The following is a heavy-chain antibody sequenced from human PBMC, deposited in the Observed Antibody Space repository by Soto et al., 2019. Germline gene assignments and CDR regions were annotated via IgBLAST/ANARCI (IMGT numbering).Heavy chain of an antibody. J-gene: IGHJ3*02. D-gene: IGHD5-12*01. CDR2: IYYSGST. Sequence: SETLSFTCPFSVASFSSYYWGWSRRPPGKGWEWIGYIYYSGSTKYNPSLKSRVTISVDTSKNQFSLKLSSLTAADTAVYYCARDHVNIVTTMDFHDGFDIWGQGTMVTVSS. V-gene: IGHV4-59*13. CDR3: ARDHVNIVTTMDFHDGFDI. CDR1: VASFSSYY.